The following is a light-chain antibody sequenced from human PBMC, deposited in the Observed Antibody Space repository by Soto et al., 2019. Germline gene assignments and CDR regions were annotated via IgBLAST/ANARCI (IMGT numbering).Light chain of an antibody. CDR2: KAS. J-gene: IGKJ2*01. CDR1: QSISSW. V-gene: IGKV1-5*03. CDR3: QQYNNYAYT. Sequence: DIQRTQSPSTLSASVGDRVTITCRASQSISSWLAWYQQKPGKAPKLLIYKASSLESGVPSRFSGSGSGTEFTLTFSSLQPDDFATYYCQQYNNYAYTFGQGTKLEIK.